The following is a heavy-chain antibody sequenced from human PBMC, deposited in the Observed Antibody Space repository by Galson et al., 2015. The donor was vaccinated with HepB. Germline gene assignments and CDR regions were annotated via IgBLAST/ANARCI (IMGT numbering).Heavy chain of an antibody. J-gene: IGHJ3*02. Sequence: SVKVSCKASGYTFTGYYMHWVRQAPGQGLEWMGWINPNSGGTNYAQKFQGRVTMTRDTSISTAYMELSRLRSDDTAVYYCARVRFGGAAAGWDAFDIWGQGTMVTVSS. D-gene: IGHD6-13*01. CDR2: INPNSGGT. V-gene: IGHV1-2*02. CDR3: ARVRFGGAAAGWDAFDI. CDR1: GYTFTGYY.